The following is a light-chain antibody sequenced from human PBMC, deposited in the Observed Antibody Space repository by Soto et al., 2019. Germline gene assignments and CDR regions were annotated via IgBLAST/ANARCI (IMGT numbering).Light chain of an antibody. CDR1: QTVSSY. J-gene: IGKJ5*01. Sequence: ELVWTQSPPTLSLSPGDRATLSCRASQTVSSYLGWYQHKPGQAPRLLIYGASRRATGIPARFSGSGSGADFTLTISSLEPEDFAVYYCQLRSSLPITFGQGTRLEIK. CDR2: GAS. CDR3: QLRSSLPIT. V-gene: IGKV3-11*01.